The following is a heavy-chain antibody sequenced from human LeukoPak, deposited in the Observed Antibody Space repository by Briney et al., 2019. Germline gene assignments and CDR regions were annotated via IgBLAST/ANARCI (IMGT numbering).Heavy chain of an antibody. CDR2: IRYDGTKT. CDR3: ARDFDDVNGNFYYIPDF. D-gene: IGHD2-8*01. Sequence: GGSLRLSCTASGFQFSRNGMHWVRQAPGKGLEWVAFIRYDGTKTFYGDSVRDRFTISRDNSKNTLYLEMNSLRHEDTAVYSCARDFDDVNGNFYYIPDFWGQGTLVTVSS. V-gene: IGHV3-30*02. J-gene: IGHJ4*02. CDR1: GFQFSRNG.